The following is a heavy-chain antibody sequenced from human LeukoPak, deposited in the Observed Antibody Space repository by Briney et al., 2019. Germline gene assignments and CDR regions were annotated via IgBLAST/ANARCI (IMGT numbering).Heavy chain of an antibody. CDR1: GGSISSYY. V-gene: IGHV4-4*07. D-gene: IGHD3-16*02. Sequence: SETLSLTCTVSGGSISSYYWSWIRQPAGKGLEWIGRIYTSGSTNYNPSLKSRVTMSVGTSKNQFSLKLSSVTAADTAVYYCARETPDDYVWGSYRSPLVGVADVWGQGTTVTVSS. CDR2: IYTSGST. CDR3: ARETPDDYVWGSYRSPLVGVADV. J-gene: IGHJ6*02.